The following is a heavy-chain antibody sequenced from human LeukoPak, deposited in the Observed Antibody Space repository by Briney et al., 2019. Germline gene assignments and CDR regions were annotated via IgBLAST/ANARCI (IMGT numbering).Heavy chain of an antibody. CDR1: GFIFADFA. J-gene: IGHJ4*02. Sequence: GGSLGLSCRASGFIFADFAMSWVRQAPGKGPEWVSVIYSGGSTYYADSVKGRFTISKDNSKNTLYLQMNSLRAEDTAVYYCAREAEMATGYFDYWGQGTLVTVSS. D-gene: IGHD5-24*01. V-gene: IGHV3-53*01. CDR2: IYSGGST. CDR3: AREAEMATGYFDY.